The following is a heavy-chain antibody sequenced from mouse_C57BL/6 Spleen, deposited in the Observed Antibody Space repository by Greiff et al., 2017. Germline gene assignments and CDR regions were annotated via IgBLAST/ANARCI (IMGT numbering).Heavy chain of an antibody. Sequence: QVQLQQPGAELVKPGASVKMSCKASGYTFTSYWITWVKQRPGQGLEWIGDIYPGSGSTNYNEKFKSKATLTVDTSSSTAYMQLSSLTSEDSAVYDCARYRYGSSWFAYWGQGTLVTVSA. D-gene: IGHD1-1*01. CDR3: ARYRYGSSWFAY. V-gene: IGHV1-55*01. CDR2: IYPGSGST. CDR1: GYTFTSYW. J-gene: IGHJ3*01.